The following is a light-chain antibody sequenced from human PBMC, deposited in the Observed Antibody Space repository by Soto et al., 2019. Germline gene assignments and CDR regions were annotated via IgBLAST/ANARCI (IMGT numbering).Light chain of an antibody. CDR2: KDS. CDR1: ALPKQY. Sequence: SYELTQPPSVSVSPGQTARITCSGDALPKQYAYWYQQKPGQAPVLVIYKDSERPSGIPERFSGSSSGTTVTLTISGVQAEDGADYYCQSADSSGTIEVFGGGTKLTVL. V-gene: IGLV3-25*03. J-gene: IGLJ2*01. CDR3: QSADSSGTIEV.